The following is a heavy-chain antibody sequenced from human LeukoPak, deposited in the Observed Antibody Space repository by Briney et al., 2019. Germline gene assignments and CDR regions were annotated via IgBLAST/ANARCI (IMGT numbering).Heavy chain of an antibody. D-gene: IGHD5-18*01. CDR1: GYTFTGYY. V-gene: IGHV1-2*07. CDR2: INPNNGGT. Sequence: ASVTVSFKASGYTFTGYYMHWVRQAPGQGLEWMGWINPNNGGTNYAHKFQGRVTMTRDTSISTAYMELNRLRSDDTAVYYCARDPYSNYFDYWGQGTLVTVSS. J-gene: IGHJ4*02. CDR3: ARDPYSNYFDY.